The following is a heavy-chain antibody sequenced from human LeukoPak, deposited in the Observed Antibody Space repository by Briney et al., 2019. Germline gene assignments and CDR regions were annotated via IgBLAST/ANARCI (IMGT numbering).Heavy chain of an antibody. V-gene: IGHV4-59*01. D-gene: IGHD3-16*01. CDR2: IYYSGST. CDR1: GGSISSYY. CDR3: ARVLDLSKRGLDAFDI. J-gene: IGHJ3*02. Sequence: SETLSLTCTVSGGSISSYYWSWIRQPPGKGLEWIGYIYYSGSTNYNPSLKSRVTISVGTSKNQFSLKLSSATAADTAVYYCARVLDLSKRGLDAFDIWGQGTMVTVSS.